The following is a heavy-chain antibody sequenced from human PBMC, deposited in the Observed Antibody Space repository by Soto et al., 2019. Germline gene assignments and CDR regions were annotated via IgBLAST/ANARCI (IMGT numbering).Heavy chain of an antibody. Sequence: GGSLRLSCATFGFTFRTYEMNWVRQAPGKGLEWVSYISTSGSLTYYAESVKGRFSVSRDNAKNSLHLQMDSLRDEDTALYYWAREDADYQPDTFDFWGQGTLVTVSS. D-gene: IGHD2-2*01. J-gene: IGHJ4*02. V-gene: IGHV3-48*03. CDR2: ISTSGSLT. CDR3: AREDADYQPDTFDF. CDR1: GFTFRTYE.